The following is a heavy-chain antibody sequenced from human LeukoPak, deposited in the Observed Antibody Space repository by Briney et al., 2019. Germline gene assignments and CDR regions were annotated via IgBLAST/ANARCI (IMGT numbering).Heavy chain of an antibody. V-gene: IGHV3-23*01. CDR1: DFSFTTYT. CDR3: AKTGGIAAAH. J-gene: IGHJ4*02. D-gene: IGHD6-13*01. CDR2: ISGADPIT. Sequence: GGSLRLSCAASDFSFTTYTMSWVRQAPGKGLEWVSSISGADPITYYADSVKGRFTISRDNSKNTLYLQMNSLRAEDTALYYCAKTGGIAAAHWGQGTLVTVSS.